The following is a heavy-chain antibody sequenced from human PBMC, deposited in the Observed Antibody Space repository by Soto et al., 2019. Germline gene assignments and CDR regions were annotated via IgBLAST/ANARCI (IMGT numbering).Heavy chain of an antibody. D-gene: IGHD5-12*01. CDR3: AKNSAATIRVGYDY. CDR2: IVASGGIT. J-gene: IGHJ4*02. Sequence: GGSLRLSCAASGFTFSSYPMSWVRQAPGQGLEWVSGIVASGGITYYADSVKGRFTISRDNSKNTLCLQMNSLRAEDTAVYYCAKNSAATIRVGYDYWGQGTLVTVS. V-gene: IGHV3-23*01. CDR1: GFTFSSYP.